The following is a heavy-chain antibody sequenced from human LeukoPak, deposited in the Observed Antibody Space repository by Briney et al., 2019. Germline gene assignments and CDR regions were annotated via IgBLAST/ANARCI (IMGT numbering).Heavy chain of an antibody. CDR3: ARYIAVAGNLDY. V-gene: IGHV4-61*01. J-gene: IGHJ4*02. Sequence: SETLSLTCTVSGGSVSSGSYYWSWIRQPPGKGLEWIGYIYYSGSTNYNPSLESRVTISVDTSKNQFSLKLSSVTAADTAVYYCARYIAVAGNLDYWGQGTLVTVSS. CDR1: GGSVSSGSYY. CDR2: IYYSGST. D-gene: IGHD6-19*01.